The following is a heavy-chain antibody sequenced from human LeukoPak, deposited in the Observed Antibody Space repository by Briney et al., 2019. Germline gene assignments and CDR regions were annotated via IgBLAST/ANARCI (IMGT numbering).Heavy chain of an antibody. V-gene: IGHV4-59*12. CDR1: GDSISKYY. CDR2: IYHSGST. D-gene: IGHD3-10*01. CDR3: ASGETSSFDY. J-gene: IGHJ4*02. Sequence: SETLSLTCIVSGDSISKYYWSWIRQPPGKGLEWIGYIYHSGSTNYNPSLKSRVTISVDKSKNQFSLKLSSVTAADTAVYYCASGETSSFDYWGQGTLVTVSS.